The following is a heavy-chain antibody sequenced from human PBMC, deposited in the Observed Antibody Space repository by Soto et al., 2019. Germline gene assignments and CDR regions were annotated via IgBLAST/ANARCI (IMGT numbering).Heavy chain of an antibody. J-gene: IGHJ6*02. CDR2: IYPRDSDT. D-gene: IGHD6-13*01. Sequence: PGESLKISCKGSGYSFTSYWIGWVRQMPGKGLEWMGIIYPRDSDTRYSPSFQGQVTISADKSISTAYLQWSSLKASDTAMYYCARHIGSSWYLNYYYGMDVWGQGTTVTVSS. CDR3: ARHIGSSWYLNYYYGMDV. V-gene: IGHV5-51*01. CDR1: GYSFTSYW.